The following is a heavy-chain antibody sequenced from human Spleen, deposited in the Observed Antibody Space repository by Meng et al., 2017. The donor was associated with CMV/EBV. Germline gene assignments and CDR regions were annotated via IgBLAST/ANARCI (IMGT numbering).Heavy chain of an antibody. D-gene: IGHD3-22*01. CDR3: AREDRQKYDSSGFDF. CDR1: GFTVSSNY. Sequence: GESLNISCTASGFTVSSNYMSWVRRAPGKGLDWVSTLYRGGETFYANSVMGRFIISRDNAKNTLYLQMNSLGAEDTAVYYCAREDRQKYDSSGFDFWGQGTLVTVSS. CDR2: LYRGGET. V-gene: IGHV3-66*01. J-gene: IGHJ4*02.